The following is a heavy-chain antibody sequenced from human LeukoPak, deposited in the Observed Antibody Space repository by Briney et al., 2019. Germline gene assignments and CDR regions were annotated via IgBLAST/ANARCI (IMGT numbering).Heavy chain of an antibody. J-gene: IGHJ2*01. CDR3: ARDRGGYNWYFDL. CDR2: MYPSGGT. V-gene: IGHV4-4*07. CDR1: GGSISSNY. Sequence: SETLSLTCTVSGGSISSNYWNWIRQPAGKGLEWIGRMYPSGGTYYNPSLNSRVTMSVDTSKNQFSLKLSSVTAADSAVYYCARDRGGYNWYFDLWGRGTLVTVSS. D-gene: IGHD5-12*01.